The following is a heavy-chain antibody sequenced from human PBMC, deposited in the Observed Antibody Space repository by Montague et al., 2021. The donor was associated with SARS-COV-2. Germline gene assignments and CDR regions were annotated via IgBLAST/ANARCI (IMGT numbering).Heavy chain of an antibody. V-gene: IGHV4-34*01. D-gene: IGHD1-26*01. CDR2: INHTGST. CDR1: GGSFSNKY. CDR3: ARGLMSGSYYLGLDY. J-gene: IGHJ4*02. Sequence: SETLSLTCAVYGGSFSNKYWTWIRQPPGKGLERIGEINHTGSTNYKPSLKRRVTISVDTSKNQFSLKVSSVTAADTAVYYCARGLMSGSYYLGLDYWGQGTLVTVSS.